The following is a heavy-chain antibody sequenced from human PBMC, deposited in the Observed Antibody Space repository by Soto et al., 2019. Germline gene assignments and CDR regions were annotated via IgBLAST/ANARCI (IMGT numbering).Heavy chain of an antibody. CDR3: VHSRCGGDCLQSYSSNSYYGMDI. CDR1: GFSLSTGGMG. CDR2: IYWDGDR. V-gene: IGHV2-5*02. Sequence: QITLKESGPPLVKPTQTLTLTCTFSGFSLSTGGMGVGWIRQPPGKALEWLALIYWDGDRRYRPSLMSRLTIPNATSKNHVVLTMTNMDPVDTTTYYCVHSRCGGDCLQSYSSNSYYGMDIWGQGTTVTVSS. J-gene: IGHJ6*02. D-gene: IGHD2-21*02.